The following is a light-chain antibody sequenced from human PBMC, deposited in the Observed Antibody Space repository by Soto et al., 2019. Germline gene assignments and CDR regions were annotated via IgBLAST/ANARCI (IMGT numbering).Light chain of an antibody. CDR1: QSISIF. CDR3: QQSYDTLYT. Sequence: DIQLPQSPSSLSASVGDRVTITCRASQSISIFLNWYQQKPGKAPKLLIYAASSLQSGVPSGFTGSGSGTDFSLTISSLQPEDFATYYCQQSYDTLYTFGQGTRLEIK. J-gene: IGKJ2*01. V-gene: IGKV1-39*01. CDR2: AAS.